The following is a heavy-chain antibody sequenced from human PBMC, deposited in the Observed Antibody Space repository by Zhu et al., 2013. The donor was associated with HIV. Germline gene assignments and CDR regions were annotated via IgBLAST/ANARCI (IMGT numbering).Heavy chain of an antibody. CDR1: GDSISNTPHY. V-gene: IGHV4-39*07. D-gene: IGHD3-10*01. CDR2: VYYSGAA. CDR3: ARVTSGGSGSYYNENWFDP. J-gene: IGHJ5*02. Sequence: QVQLQESGPGLVKPSETLSLTCSVSGDSISNTPHYWGWIRQSPGKGLEWIGSVYYSGAASYNPSLKSRVTISVGTSKNQFSLKLDSVTAADTAVYYCARVTSGGSGSYYNENWFDPWGQGTLVTVSS.